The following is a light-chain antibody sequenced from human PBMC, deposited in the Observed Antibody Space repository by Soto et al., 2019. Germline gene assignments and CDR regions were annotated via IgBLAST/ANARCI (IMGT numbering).Light chain of an antibody. J-gene: IGKJ4*01. CDR1: QSVGSSY. CDR2: GAS. Sequence: EIVLTQSPGTLSLSPGERATLSCRASQSVGSSYLAWYQQKPGQAPRLLIYGASSRATGIPDRFSGSGSGTDFTLTISRREPEDFAVYYCQQYGGSPPVTFGGGTKVEL. CDR3: QQYGGSPPVT. V-gene: IGKV3-20*01.